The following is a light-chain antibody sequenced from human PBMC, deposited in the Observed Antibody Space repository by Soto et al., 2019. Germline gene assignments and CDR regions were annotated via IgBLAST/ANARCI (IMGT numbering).Light chain of an antibody. CDR2: DVY. V-gene: IGLV2-14*03. Sequence: QSALTQPASVSGSPGQSITISCTGTSSDVGGYNWVSWYQQHPGKAPKLMIYDVYYRPSGVSDRFSGSKSGKTASLTISGLQAEDESDYFCSSYTSNNTLADVFGTGTKLTVL. CDR1: SSDVGGYNW. CDR3: SSYTSNNTLADV. J-gene: IGLJ1*01.